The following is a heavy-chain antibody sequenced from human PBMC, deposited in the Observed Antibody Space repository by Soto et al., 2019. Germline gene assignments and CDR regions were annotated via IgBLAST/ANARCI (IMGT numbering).Heavy chain of an antibody. V-gene: IGHV3-23*01. CDR2: ISGNSGTT. J-gene: IGHJ4*02. CDR3: AKGRAITVFGVITPFDS. Sequence: EVQLLESGGDFKQPGGSLRLSCEGSGFNFSNYALNWVRQAPGKRLEWVPVISGNSGTTYYAASVKGRFTISRDNSKKTLYLQMNSLRADDTAVYYCAKGRAITVFGVITPFDSWGQGTLVTVSS. CDR1: GFNFSNYA. D-gene: IGHD3-3*01.